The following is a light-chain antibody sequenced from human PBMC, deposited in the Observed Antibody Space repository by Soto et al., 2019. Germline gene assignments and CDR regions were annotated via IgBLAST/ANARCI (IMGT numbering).Light chain of an antibody. CDR3: QQYNSWWT. J-gene: IGKJ1*01. Sequence: EIVMTQSPATLSVSPGERATLSCRASQSVNSNLAWYQQKPGQAPRLLISGASTRATGIPARFSGSGSETEFTLTSSSLQSEDFAFYYCQQYNSWWTFGQGTKVEMK. CDR1: QSVNSN. V-gene: IGKV3-15*01. CDR2: GAS.